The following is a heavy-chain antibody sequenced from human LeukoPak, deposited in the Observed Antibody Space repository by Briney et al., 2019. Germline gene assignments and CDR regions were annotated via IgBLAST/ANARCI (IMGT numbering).Heavy chain of an antibody. CDR3: AREMGLNIVATFGY. J-gene: IGHJ4*02. D-gene: IGHD5-12*01. Sequence: GGSLRLSCAASGFTFSNYGMHWVRQAPGKGLEWVALIWYDGSNKYYADPVKGRFTISRDNSKNTLYLQMNSLRAEDTAVYYCAREMGLNIVATFGYWGQGTLVTVSS. CDR1: GFTFSNYG. CDR2: IWYDGSNK. V-gene: IGHV3-33*01.